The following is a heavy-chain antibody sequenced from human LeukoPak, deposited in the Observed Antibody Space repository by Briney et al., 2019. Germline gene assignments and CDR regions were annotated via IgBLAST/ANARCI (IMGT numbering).Heavy chain of an antibody. V-gene: IGHV3-23*01. CDR1: GFTFSSYA. CDR2: ISGSGGST. D-gene: IGHD3-10*01. Sequence: GGSLRLSCAASGFTFSSYAMSWVRQAPGKGLEWVSTISGSGGSTYYADSVKGRFTISRDNSKNTMYLQMNSLRAEDTAVYYCAKAVRGYYYGTLDYWGQGTLVTVSS. CDR3: AKAVRGYYYGTLDY. J-gene: IGHJ4*02.